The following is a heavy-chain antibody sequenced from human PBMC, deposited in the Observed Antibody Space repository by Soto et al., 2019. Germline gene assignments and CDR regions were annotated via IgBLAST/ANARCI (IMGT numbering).Heavy chain of an antibody. CDR1: GFSLSNARMG. Sequence: QVTLKESGPVLVKPTETLTLTCTVSGFSLSNARMGVSWIRQPPGKALEWLAHIFSNDEKYYSTSLKSRLTISKDTSKSQLVLTMTNMDPVDTATYYCARIPRYSSSWYGMDVWGQGTTVPVSS. V-gene: IGHV2-26*01. CDR2: IFSNDEK. D-gene: IGHD6-13*01. J-gene: IGHJ6*02. CDR3: ARIPRYSSSWYGMDV.